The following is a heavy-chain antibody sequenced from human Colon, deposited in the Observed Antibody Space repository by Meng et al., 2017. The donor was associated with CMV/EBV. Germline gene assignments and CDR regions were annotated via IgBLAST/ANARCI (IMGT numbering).Heavy chain of an antibody. V-gene: IGHV4-39*07. D-gene: IGHD1/OR15-1a*01. CDR2: IYYSGST. CDR1: GGSVSTGNYY. CDR3: ARATRITTTGTRVFDY. Sequence: SETLSLTCTVSGGSVSTGNYYWCWIRQPPGKGPEWIGSIYYSGSTYYNPSLQSRVTISLDTSTNQFSLRLSSITAADTAVYYCARATRITTTGTRVFDYWGQGTLVTVSS. J-gene: IGHJ4*02.